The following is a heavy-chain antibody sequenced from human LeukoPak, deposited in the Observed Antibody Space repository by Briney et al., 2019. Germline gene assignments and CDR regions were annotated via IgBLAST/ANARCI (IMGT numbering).Heavy chain of an antibody. Sequence: SETLSLTCAVSGGSISSGAYYWSWLRQPAGKGLEWIGRMYTDGSTNYNPFLNSRVTMSIDTSKKHFSLRLNSVTAADTAVYYCATYDQKLAFDNWGQGTLVTVSS. J-gene: IGHJ4*02. D-gene: IGHD6-13*01. CDR2: MYTDGST. CDR3: ATYDQKLAFDN. V-gene: IGHV4-61*02. CDR1: GGSISSGAYY.